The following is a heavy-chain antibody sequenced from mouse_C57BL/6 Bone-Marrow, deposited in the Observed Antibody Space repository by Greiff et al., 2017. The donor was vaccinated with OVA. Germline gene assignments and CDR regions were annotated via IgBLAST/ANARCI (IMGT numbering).Heavy chain of an antibody. V-gene: IGHV1-69*01. J-gene: IGHJ1*03. D-gene: IGHD1-1*01. CDR3: ARGITTVVAEDYWYFDV. CDR2: IDPSDSYT. Sequence: VKLQQPGAELVMPGASVKLSCKASGYTFTSYWMHWVKQRPGQGLEWIGEIDPSDSYTTYNQKFKGKSTLTVDKSSSTAYMQLSSLTSEDSAVYYCARGITTVVAEDYWYFDVWGTGTTVTVSS. CDR1: GYTFTSYW.